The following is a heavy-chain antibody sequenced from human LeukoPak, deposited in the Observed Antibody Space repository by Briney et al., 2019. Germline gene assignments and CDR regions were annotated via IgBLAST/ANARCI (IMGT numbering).Heavy chain of an antibody. CDR1: GYSFTSYW. J-gene: IGHJ3*02. D-gene: IGHD3-10*01. Sequence: SGESLKISCKGSGYSFTSYWIAWVRQMHGKGMEWMGIIYPGDSYTTYSPSFQGQVTISADKSISTAYLQWRSLKASDTAMYYCARRSGSDALDIWGQGTMVTVSS. CDR2: IYPGDSYT. CDR3: ARRSGSDALDI. V-gene: IGHV5-51*01.